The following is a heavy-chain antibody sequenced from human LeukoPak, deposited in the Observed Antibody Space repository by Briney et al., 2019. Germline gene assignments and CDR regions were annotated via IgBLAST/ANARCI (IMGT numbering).Heavy chain of an antibody. V-gene: IGHV3-7*03. Sequence: GGSLRLSCAASGFTLSSYWMSWVRQAPGKGLEWVANIREDGGEEHYVDSVRGRFTISRDNSKNSLYLQMNSLRGEDTAIYYCAKTGDRDYWGRGTLVTVSS. D-gene: IGHD7-27*01. CDR3: AKTGDRDY. CDR2: IREDGGEE. CDR1: GFTLSSYW. J-gene: IGHJ4*02.